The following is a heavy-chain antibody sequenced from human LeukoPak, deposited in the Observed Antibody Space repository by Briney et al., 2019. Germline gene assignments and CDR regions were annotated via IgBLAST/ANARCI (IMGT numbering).Heavy chain of an antibody. CDR1: GGSISGYY. CDR2: IYYSGST. Sequence: SETLSLTCTVSGGSISGYYWSWIRQPPGKGLEWIGYIYYSGSTNYNPSLKSRVTISVDTSKNQFSLKLSSVTAADTAVYYCASGNVDTAMVFDYWGQGTLVTVSS. J-gene: IGHJ4*02. CDR3: ASGNVDTAMVFDY. V-gene: IGHV4-59*01. D-gene: IGHD5-18*01.